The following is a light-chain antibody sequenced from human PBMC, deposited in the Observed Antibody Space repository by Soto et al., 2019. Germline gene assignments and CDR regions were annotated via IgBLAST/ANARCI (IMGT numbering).Light chain of an antibody. CDR1: QSLISTQ. V-gene: IGKV3-20*01. J-gene: IGKJ1*01. Sequence: EFVLTQSPGTLSFSPGERAPLSCRAIQSLISTQLAWYQQKVDRAPRLLIHNASSRATGIPDRFSGSGSGTDFTLTISRLEPEDFAVYYCQQYGTSPRTFGHGTKV. CDR3: QQYGTSPRT. CDR2: NAS.